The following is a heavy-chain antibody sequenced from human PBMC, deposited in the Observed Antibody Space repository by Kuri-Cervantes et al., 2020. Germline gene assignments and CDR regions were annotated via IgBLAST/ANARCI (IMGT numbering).Heavy chain of an antibody. V-gene: IGHV1-3*01. CDR2: INAGNGNT. D-gene: IGHD3-16*02. CDR1: GYTFTSYA. Sequence: ASVKVSCKASGYTFTSYAMHWVRQAPGQRLEWMGWINAGNGNTKYSQKFQGRVTITRDTSASTAYMELRSLRSEDTAVYYCAADRRSYDYVWGSYRVNFDYWGQGTLVTVSS. J-gene: IGHJ4*02. CDR3: AADRRSYDYVWGSYRVNFDY.